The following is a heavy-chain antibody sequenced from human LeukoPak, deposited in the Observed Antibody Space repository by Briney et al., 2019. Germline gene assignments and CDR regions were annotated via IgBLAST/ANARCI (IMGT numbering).Heavy chain of an antibody. V-gene: IGHV4-59*01. CDR1: GGSISSYY. Sequence: SETLSLTCTVSGGSISSYYWSWIRQPPGKGLEWIGYIYYTGSTNYNPSLKSRVTISVDTSKNQFSLKLSSVTAADTAVYYCARTGWLQLRSDAFDIWGQGTMVTVCS. D-gene: IGHD5-24*01. CDR2: IYYTGST. CDR3: ARTGWLQLRSDAFDI. J-gene: IGHJ3*02.